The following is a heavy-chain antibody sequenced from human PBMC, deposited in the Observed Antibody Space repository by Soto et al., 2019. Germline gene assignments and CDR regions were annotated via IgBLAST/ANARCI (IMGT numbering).Heavy chain of an antibody. CDR1: GFTFSSYA. CDR3: ARAHRFLEGRPAPYYSGMDV. V-gene: IGHV3-30-3*01. Sequence: PGGSLRLSCAASGFTFSSYAMHWVRQAPGKGLEWVAVISYDGSNKFYADSVTGRFTISRDNSKNTLYLQMSSLRAEERAVYYCARAHRFLEGRPAPYYSGMDVWGQGTTVTVSS. J-gene: IGHJ6*02. CDR2: ISYDGSNK. D-gene: IGHD3-3*01.